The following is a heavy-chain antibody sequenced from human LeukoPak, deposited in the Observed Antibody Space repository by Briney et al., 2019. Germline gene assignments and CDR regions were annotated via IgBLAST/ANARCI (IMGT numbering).Heavy chain of an antibody. CDR3: ARDHCSGGSCFYYFDY. J-gene: IGHJ4*02. V-gene: IGHV1-69*01. CDR2: IIPIFGTA. D-gene: IGHD2-15*01. Sequence: PGASVKVSCKASGGTFSSYAISWVRQAPGQGLEWMGGIIPIFGTANYAQKFQGRVTITADESTSTAYMELSSLRSEDTAVNYCARDHCSGGSCFYYFDYWGQGTLVTVSS. CDR1: GGTFSSYA.